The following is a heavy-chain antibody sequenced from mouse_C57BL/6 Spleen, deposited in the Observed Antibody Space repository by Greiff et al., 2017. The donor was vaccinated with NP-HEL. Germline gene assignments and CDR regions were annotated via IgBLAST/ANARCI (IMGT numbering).Heavy chain of an antibody. CDR3: ASYDDEAVAY. D-gene: IGHD2-4*01. CDR1: GFTFSSYT. V-gene: IGHV5-9*01. CDR2: ISGGGGNT. Sequence: EVMLVESGGGLVKPGGSLKLSCAASGFTFSSYTMSWVRQTPEKRLEWVATISGGGGNTYYPDSVKGRVTISRDNAKNTLYLQMSSLRSEDTALYYCASYDDEAVAYWGQGTLVTVSA. J-gene: IGHJ3*01.